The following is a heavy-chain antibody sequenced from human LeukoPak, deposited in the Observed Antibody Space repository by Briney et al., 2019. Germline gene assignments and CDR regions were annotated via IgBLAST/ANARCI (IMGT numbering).Heavy chain of an antibody. Sequence: GGSLRLSCAASGFTFSSNYMSWFRQAPGKGLKWVSVIYSGGSTYYADSVKGRFTISRDNSKNTLYLQMNSLRAEDTAVYYCARDGPYSQPIWGQGTMVTVSS. CDR3: ARDGPYSQPI. V-gene: IGHV3-66*01. CDR1: GFTFSSNY. J-gene: IGHJ3*02. CDR2: IYSGGST. D-gene: IGHD2-15*01.